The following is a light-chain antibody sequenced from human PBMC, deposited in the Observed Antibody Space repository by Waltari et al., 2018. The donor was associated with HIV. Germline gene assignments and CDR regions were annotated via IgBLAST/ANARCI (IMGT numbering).Light chain of an antibody. CDR2: NDY. CDR3: AAWDNILSGYV. J-gene: IGLJ1*01. V-gene: IGLV1-47*01. CDR1: NSNVGRDN. Sequence: QSALTQPPSTSGTPGPRVTMSCSGSNSNVGRDNVYWYQQIPGTAPKLLIYNDYQRPSGVPDRFSGSKSGTSASLAISGLRSEDEADYYCAAWDNILSGYVFGTGTKVTVL.